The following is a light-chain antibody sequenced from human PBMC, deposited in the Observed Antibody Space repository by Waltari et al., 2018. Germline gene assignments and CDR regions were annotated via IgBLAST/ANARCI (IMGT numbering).Light chain of an antibody. Sequence: DIVMTQSPDSLAVSLGERATINCKSSHSVLETSANKNYLAWYQQGPGQSPKMLFYWASVREAGVPGRLSASGSGTDVTLTINSLQAEDVAVYFCQQYFSGHTFGQGTKLEIK. CDR3: QQYFSGHT. CDR2: WAS. J-gene: IGKJ2*01. CDR1: HSVLETSANKNY. V-gene: IGKV4-1*01.